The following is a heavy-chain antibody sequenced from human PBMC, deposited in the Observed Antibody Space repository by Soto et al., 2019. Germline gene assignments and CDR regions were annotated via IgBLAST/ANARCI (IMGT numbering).Heavy chain of an antibody. Sequence: SLRPSCAPSAFTSTTAGIHWVRPAPDKGLEWVAVVSHDGRKNFYGDSMKGRLTICRDNTKNTLSLHMDSLRADDTAVYFCAKDRGYCDSSSCYLGHSFDIWGQGTTVTVSS. V-gene: IGHV3-30*18. CDR3: AKDRGYCDSSSCYLGHSFDI. CDR1: AFTSTTAG. CDR2: VSHDGRKN. D-gene: IGHD2-2*01. J-gene: IGHJ3*02.